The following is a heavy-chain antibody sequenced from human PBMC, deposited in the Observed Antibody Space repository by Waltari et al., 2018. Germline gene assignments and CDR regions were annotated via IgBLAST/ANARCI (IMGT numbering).Heavy chain of an antibody. CDR2: IYHSGSP. CDR1: GYSISSGYY. D-gene: IGHD3-10*01. V-gene: IGHV4-38-2*01. CDR3: ARLNPPGFRELDY. Sequence: QVQLQESGPGLVKPSETLSLTCAVSGYSISSGYYWGWIRQPPGKGLEWFGSIYHSGSPYYTPALKSRVTISVDTSQNQFSLKLSSVTAADTAVYYCARLNPPGFRELDYWGQGTLLTVSS. J-gene: IGHJ4*02.